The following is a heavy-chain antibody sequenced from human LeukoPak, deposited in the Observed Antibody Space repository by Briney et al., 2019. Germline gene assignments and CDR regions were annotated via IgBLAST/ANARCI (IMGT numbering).Heavy chain of an antibody. CDR1: GFTFSSYS. D-gene: IGHD6-19*01. J-gene: IGHJ4*02. Sequence: GGSLRLSCAASGFTFSSYSMNWFGQAPGKGLEWVSSISSSSSYIYYADSVKGRFTISRDNAKNSLYLQMNSLRAEDTAVYYCAIDDSIAVADYWGQGTLVTVSS. CDR3: AIDDSIAVADY. CDR2: ISSSSSYI. V-gene: IGHV3-21*01.